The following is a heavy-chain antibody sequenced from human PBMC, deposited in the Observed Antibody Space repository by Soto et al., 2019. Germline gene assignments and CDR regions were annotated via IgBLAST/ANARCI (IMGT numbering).Heavy chain of an antibody. J-gene: IGHJ4*02. CDR2: ISSSGSTI. CDR1: GFTFSSYE. CDR3: ARDRVVAAFDY. Sequence: EVQLVESGGGLVQPGGSLRLSCAASGFTFSSYEMNWVRQAPGKGLEWVSYISSSGSTIYYADSVKGRFTISRDNAKNSLYLQMNSLGAEDTAVYYCARDRVVAAFDYWGQGTLVTVSS. D-gene: IGHD2-15*01. V-gene: IGHV3-48*03.